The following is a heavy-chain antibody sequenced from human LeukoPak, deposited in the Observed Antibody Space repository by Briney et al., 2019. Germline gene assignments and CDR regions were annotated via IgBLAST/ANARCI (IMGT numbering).Heavy chain of an antibody. D-gene: IGHD4-17*01. CDR3: ARGRQNYGDYPY. V-gene: IGHV3-53*01. CDR1: GLTFSSHW. J-gene: IGHJ4*02. CDR2: LYYGVST. Sequence: GGSLRLSCAASGLTFSSHWMHWVRQAPGKGLEWVSVLYYGVSTFYKDSVKGRFTTSGDNFKNTVYLQMNSLRAEDTAVYYCARGRQNYGDYPYWGQGTLVTVSS.